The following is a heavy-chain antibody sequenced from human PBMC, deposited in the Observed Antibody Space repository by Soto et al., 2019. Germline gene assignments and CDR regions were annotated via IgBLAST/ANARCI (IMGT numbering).Heavy chain of an antibody. CDR3: VKGEYYYDSSGYYPFDY. D-gene: IGHD3-22*01. CDR1: GYTFPSYD. Sequence: ASVKVSCKASGYTFPSYDINWVRQATGQGLEWMGWMNPNSGNTGYAQKFQGRVTMTRNTSISTAYMELSSLRADDTAVYYCVKGEYYYDSSGYYPFDYWGQGTLVTVSS. J-gene: IGHJ4*02. CDR2: MNPNSGNT. V-gene: IGHV1-8*01.